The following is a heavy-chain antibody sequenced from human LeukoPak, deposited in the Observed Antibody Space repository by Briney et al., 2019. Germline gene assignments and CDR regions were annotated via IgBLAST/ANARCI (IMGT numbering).Heavy chain of an antibody. Sequence: PGGSLRLSCAASGFTFSSYGMHWVRQAPGKGLEGVAFIRYDGSNKYYADSVKGRFTISRDNSKNTLYLQMNSLRAEDTAVYYCAKDKEGRNYFDYWGQGTLVTVSS. CDR1: GFTFSSYG. V-gene: IGHV3-30*02. J-gene: IGHJ4*02. CDR2: IRYDGSNK. CDR3: AKDKEGRNYFDY.